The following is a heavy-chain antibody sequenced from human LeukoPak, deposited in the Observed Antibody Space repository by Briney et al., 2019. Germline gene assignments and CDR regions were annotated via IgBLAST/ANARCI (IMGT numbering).Heavy chain of an antibody. CDR2: INQSGST. J-gene: IGHJ6*02. CDR3: ARGHDFWSGYYYYGMDV. CDR1: GGSFSGYY. D-gene: IGHD3-3*01. V-gene: IGHV4-34*01. Sequence: SETLSLTCAVYGGSFSGYYWSWIRQPPGKGLEWIGEINQSGSTNYNPSLKSRVTISVDTSKNQFSLKLSSVTAADTAVYYCARGHDFWSGYYYYGMDVWGQGTTVTVSS.